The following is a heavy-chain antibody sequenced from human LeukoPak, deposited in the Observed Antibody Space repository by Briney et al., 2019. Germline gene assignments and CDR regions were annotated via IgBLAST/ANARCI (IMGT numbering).Heavy chain of an antibody. CDR3: AKHRIPEAGISLFDY. Sequence: PGGSLRHSCAASGFPFSSYAMSWVRQAPGKGLEWASVIRASGSSTYYADSVKGRFTVSRDNSRNTLHLQMDGLRAEDTAVYYCAKHRIPEAGISLFDYWGQGTLVTVSS. CDR2: IRASGSST. V-gene: IGHV3-23*01. CDR1: GFPFSSYA. D-gene: IGHD3-3*02. J-gene: IGHJ4*02.